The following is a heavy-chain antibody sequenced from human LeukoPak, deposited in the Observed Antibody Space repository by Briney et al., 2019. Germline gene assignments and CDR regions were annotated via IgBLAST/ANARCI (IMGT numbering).Heavy chain of an antibody. J-gene: IGHJ4*02. CDR2: IYYSGST. CDR3: ARQVYYGSGLDY. CDR1: GGSISSYH. D-gene: IGHD3-10*01. V-gene: IGHV4-39*01. Sequence: SETLSLTCTVSGGSISSYHWSWIRQPPGKGLEWIGSIYYSGSTYYNPSLKSRVTISVDTSKNQFSLKLSSVTAADTAVYYCARQVYYGSGLDYWGQGTLVTVSS.